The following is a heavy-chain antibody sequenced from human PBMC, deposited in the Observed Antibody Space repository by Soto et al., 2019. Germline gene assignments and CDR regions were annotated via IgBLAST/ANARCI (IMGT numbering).Heavy chain of an antibody. J-gene: IGHJ1*01. CDR2: VSPKSGNT. CDR3: ARGRTVSSIGPLLV. D-gene: IGHD1-1*01. CDR1: GYNFFDYG. V-gene: IGHV1-18*01. Sequence: QIQLVQSGAEVKKPGASVKVSCKASGYNFFDYGVSWVRQAPGQGLVWLGWVSPKSGNTDYARKVQGRVTMTTDISTSTAHMELRGLISDDTRVYYCARGRTVSSIGPLLVWGQGTLVSVSS.